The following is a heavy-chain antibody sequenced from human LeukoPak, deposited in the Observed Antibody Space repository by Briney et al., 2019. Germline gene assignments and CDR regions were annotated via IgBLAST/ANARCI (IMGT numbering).Heavy chain of an antibody. J-gene: IGHJ5*02. Sequence: ASVKVSCKASGGTFSSYAISWVRQAPGQGLEWMGGIIPIFGTANYAQKFQGRVTITADESTSTAYMELSSLRSEDTAVYYCLVVPADPGSLNWFDPWGQGTLVTVSS. CDR2: IIPIFGTA. CDR1: GGTFSSYA. D-gene: IGHD2-2*01. CDR3: LVVPADPGSLNWFDP. V-gene: IGHV1-69*13.